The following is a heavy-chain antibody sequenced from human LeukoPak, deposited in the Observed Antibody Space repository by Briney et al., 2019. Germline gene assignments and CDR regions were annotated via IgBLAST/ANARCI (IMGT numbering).Heavy chain of an antibody. Sequence: GASVKVSCKASGYTFTGYYMHWVRQAPGQGLEWMGWINPNSGGTNYAQKFQGWVTMIRDTSISTAYMELSRLRSDDTAVYYCARVNSGYDLGYFDYWGQGTLVTVSS. CDR3: ARVNSGYDLGYFDY. D-gene: IGHD5-12*01. CDR1: GYTFTGYY. V-gene: IGHV1-2*04. J-gene: IGHJ4*02. CDR2: INPNSGGT.